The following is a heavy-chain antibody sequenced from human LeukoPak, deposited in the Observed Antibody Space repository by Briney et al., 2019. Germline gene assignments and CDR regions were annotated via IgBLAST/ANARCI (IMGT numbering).Heavy chain of an antibody. CDR1: GFTSYIYA. CDR2: ISGSGGST. J-gene: IGHJ4*02. V-gene: IGHV3-23*01. Sequence: GGSLRLSCAASGFTSYIYALSWVRQAPGKGLEWVSGISGSGGSTNYADSVKGRFTISRDNARNTLYLQMNTLTAEDTAVYYCAQATIGTFITPGRLDNWGQGTLVTVSS. CDR3: AQATIGTFITPGRLDN. D-gene: IGHD5-12*01.